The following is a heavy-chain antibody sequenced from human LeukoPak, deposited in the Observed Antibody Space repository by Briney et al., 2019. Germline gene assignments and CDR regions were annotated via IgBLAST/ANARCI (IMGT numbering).Heavy chain of an antibody. Sequence: ASVKVSCKASGYTFTSYSMHWVRQAPGQGLEWMGIINPSGGSTSYAQKFQGRVTMTRDTSTSTVYMELSSLRSEDTAVYYCARDSPHYDILTGYPKAAFDVWGQGTMVTVSS. CDR3: ARDSPHYDILTGYPKAAFDV. V-gene: IGHV1-46*01. D-gene: IGHD3-9*01. CDR2: INPSGGST. CDR1: GYTFTSYS. J-gene: IGHJ3*01.